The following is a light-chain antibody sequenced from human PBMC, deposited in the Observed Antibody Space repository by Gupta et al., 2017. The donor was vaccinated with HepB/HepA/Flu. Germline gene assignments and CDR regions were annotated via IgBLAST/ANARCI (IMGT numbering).Light chain of an antibody. V-gene: IGKV1-39*01. CDR1: QHISRY. CDR3: QQSYSPPRT. CDR2: AAS. Sequence: DIQMTQSPASLSASVGDRVTITCQASQHISRYLNWYQQKPGKVPNLLIKAASSLQSGVSSRFSGSGSGTEFTLTISSLKPEDLATYYCQQSYSPPRTFGQGTKLEIK. J-gene: IGKJ1*01.